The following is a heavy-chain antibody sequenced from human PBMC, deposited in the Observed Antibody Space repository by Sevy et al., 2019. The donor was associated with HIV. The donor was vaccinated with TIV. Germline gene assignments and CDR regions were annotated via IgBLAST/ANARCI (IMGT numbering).Heavy chain of an antibody. Sequence: GIPRLSCTASGFTFDDYAMSWFRQAPGKGLEWVAFITRNSYEAYGGTAEYAASVKDRFLISRDDSKSIAYLQMNSLKTEDTAVYYCTRGLATADTPEYYFDYWGQGTLVTVSS. V-gene: IGHV3-49*03. D-gene: IGHD5-12*01. CDR1: GFTFDDYA. J-gene: IGHJ4*02. CDR2: ITRNSYEAYGGTA. CDR3: TRGLATADTPEYYFDY.